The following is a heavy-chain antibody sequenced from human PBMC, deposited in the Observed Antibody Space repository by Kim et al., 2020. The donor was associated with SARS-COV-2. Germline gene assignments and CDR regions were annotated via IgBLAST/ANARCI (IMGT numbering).Heavy chain of an antibody. V-gene: IGHV3-33*01. CDR2: IWYDGSNK. CDR3: ARDKVRAAAGITPRFDY. D-gene: IGHD6-13*01. CDR1: GFTFSSYG. Sequence: GGSLRLSCAASGFTFSSYGMHWVRQAPGKGLEWVAVIWYDGSNKYYADSVKGRFTISRDNSRNTLYLQMNSLRAEDTAVYYCARDKVRAAAGITPRFDYWGQGTLVTVSS. J-gene: IGHJ4*02.